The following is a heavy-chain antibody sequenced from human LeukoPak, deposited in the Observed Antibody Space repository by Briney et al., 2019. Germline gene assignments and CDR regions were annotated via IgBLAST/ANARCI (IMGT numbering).Heavy chain of an antibody. J-gene: IGHJ4*02. CDR2: IDPDSGGT. D-gene: IGHD2-2*02. CDR3: ARVPGPYTTSRFDY. V-gene: IGHV1-2*02. CDR1: GYTFTGYY. Sequence: ASVRVSCKTSGYTFTGYYLHWVRQAPGQGLEWKGRIDPDSGGTHHAQKFQVRVTVTRDTSITTVYMELSGLTSDDTAVYYCARVPGPYTTSRFDYWGQGTLVTVSS.